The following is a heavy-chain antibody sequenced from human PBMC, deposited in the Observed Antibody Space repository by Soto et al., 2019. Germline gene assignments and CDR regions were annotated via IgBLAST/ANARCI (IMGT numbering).Heavy chain of an antibody. CDR3: ARGKTTVTTPFGYYYGMDV. CDR2: IIPIFGTA. Sequence: GASVKVSCKASGGTFSSYAISWVRQAPGQGLEWMGGIIPIFGTANYAQKFQGRVTITADESTSTAYMELSSLRSEDTAVYYCARGKTTVTTPFGYYYGMDVWGXGTTVNVSS. J-gene: IGHJ6*02. V-gene: IGHV1-69*13. CDR1: GGTFSSYA. D-gene: IGHD4-4*01.